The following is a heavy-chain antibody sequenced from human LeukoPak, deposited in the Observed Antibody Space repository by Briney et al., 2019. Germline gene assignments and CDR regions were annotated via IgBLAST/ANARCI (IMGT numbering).Heavy chain of an antibody. J-gene: IGHJ3*02. Sequence: GGSLRLSCAASGFTFSSYSMNWVRQAPGKGLEWFSSISSSSSYIYYADSVKGRFTISRDNAKNSLYLQMNSLRAEDTAVYYCARGKYSSSSGAFDIWGQGTMVTVSS. V-gene: IGHV3-21*01. CDR1: GFTFSSYS. CDR2: ISSSSSYI. CDR3: ARGKYSSSSGAFDI. D-gene: IGHD6-6*01.